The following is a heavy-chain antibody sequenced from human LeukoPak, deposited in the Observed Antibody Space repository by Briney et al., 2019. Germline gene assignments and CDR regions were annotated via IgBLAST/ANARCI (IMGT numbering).Heavy chain of an antibody. CDR3: ARVGGRGWYFDL. V-gene: IGHV3-13*01. J-gene: IGHJ2*01. CDR2: IGTAGDT. CDR1: GFTFSSYD. Sequence: GGSLRLSCVASGFTFSSYDMHWVRQATGKGLEWVSAIGTAGDTYYPGSVKGRFTISRENAKNSLYLQMNSLRAGDTAVYYCARVGGRGWYFDLWGRGTLVTVSS. D-gene: IGHD2-15*01.